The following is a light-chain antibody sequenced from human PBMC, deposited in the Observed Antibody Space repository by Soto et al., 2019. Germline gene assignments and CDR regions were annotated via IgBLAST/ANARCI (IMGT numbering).Light chain of an antibody. J-gene: IGLJ1*01. CDR2: EVS. Sequence: QSVLTQPASVSGSPGQAITISCTGTSTDVGDSNHVSWYQHHPGKAPKLIIYEVSYRPSGVSNRFSGSKSAYTASLTISGLQAEEEADYYCNSQTTSAIRVFGTGTKVTAL. V-gene: IGLV2-14*01. CDR3: NSQTTSAIRV. CDR1: STDVGDSNH.